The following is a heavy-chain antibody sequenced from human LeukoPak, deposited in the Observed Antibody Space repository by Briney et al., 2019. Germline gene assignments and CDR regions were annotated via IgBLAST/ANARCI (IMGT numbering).Heavy chain of an antibody. D-gene: IGHD3-22*01. J-gene: IGHJ6*03. V-gene: IGHV3-23*01. Sequence: GGSLRLSCAASGFTFSNYAMTWVRQAPGKGLEWVSAISGSGDYTYYADSVKGRLTISRDNSNNTLYLQMNSLGAEDTAVYYCAKGYSSGYPTYYYYYMDVWGKGTTVTVSS. CDR1: GFTFSNYA. CDR2: ISGSGDYT. CDR3: AKGYSSGYPTYYYYYMDV.